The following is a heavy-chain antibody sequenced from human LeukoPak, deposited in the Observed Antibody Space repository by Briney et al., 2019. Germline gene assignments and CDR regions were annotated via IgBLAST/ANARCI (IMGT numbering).Heavy chain of an antibody. CDR1: GYTFTSYY. CDR3: ARGGSAGWLFFPNWFDP. D-gene: IGHD3-22*01. CDR2: INPSGGST. J-gene: IGHJ5*02. Sequence: ASVKVSCKASGYTFTSYYMHWVRQAPGQGLEWMGIINPSGGSTSYAQKFQGRVTMTRDTSTSTVYMELSSLRSEDTAVYYCARGGSAGWLFFPNWFDPWGQGTLVTVSS. V-gene: IGHV1-46*01.